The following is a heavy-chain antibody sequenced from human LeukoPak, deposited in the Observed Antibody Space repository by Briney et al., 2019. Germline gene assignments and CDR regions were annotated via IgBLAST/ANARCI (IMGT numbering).Heavy chain of an antibody. CDR3: AGDCPYYDILTGYRHGYFDL. V-gene: IGHV4-59*01. D-gene: IGHD3-9*01. CDR1: GGSISSYY. Sequence: WETLSLTCTVSGGSISSYYRHWIRQPPGKGLEWIGYIYYSGSTNYNPSLKSRVTRSVEAPKNQFSLKLSSVTAADTAVYYCAGDCPYYDILTGYRHGYFDLWGRGALATDSS. CDR2: IYYSGST. J-gene: IGHJ2*01.